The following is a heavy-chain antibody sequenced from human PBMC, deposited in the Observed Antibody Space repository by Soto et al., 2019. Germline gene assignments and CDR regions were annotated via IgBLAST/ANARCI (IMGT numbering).Heavy chain of an antibody. CDR1: GGSISSYY. CDR3: ARSRPRGYSGYDPQADFDY. V-gene: IGHV4-59*08. CDR2: IYYSGST. J-gene: IGHJ4*02. Sequence: SETLSLTCTVSGGSISSYYWSWIRRPPGKGLEWIGYIYYSGSTNYNPSLKSRVTISVDTSKNQFSLKLSSVTAADTAVYYCARSRPRGYSGYDPQADFDYWGQGTLVTVSS. D-gene: IGHD5-12*01.